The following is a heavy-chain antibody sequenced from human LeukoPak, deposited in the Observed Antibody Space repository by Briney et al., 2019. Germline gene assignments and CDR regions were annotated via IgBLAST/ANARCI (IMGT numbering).Heavy chain of an antibody. J-gene: IGHJ5*02. V-gene: IGHV3-11*01. D-gene: IGHD2-21*01. CDR2: ISGSGTSI. Sequence: GSLRLACAASGFTFSDYYMSWIRQAPGEGLEWLSYISGSGTSIYYTDSVKGRFSISRDNAKNSLFLQMNSLRAEDTAVYYCARVNSGTNWFDPWGQGTLVTVSS. CDR3: ARVNSGTNWFDP. CDR1: GFTFSDYY.